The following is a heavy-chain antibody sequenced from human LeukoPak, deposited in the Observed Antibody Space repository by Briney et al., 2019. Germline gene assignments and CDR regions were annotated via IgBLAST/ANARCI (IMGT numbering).Heavy chain of an antibody. CDR1: GGSISSSSYY. J-gene: IGHJ2*01. Sequence: SETLSLTCTVSGGSISSSSYYWGWIRQPPGKGLEWIGSIYYSGSTYYNPSLKSRVTISVDTSKNQFSLKLSSVTAADTAVYYCARLIYWYFDLWGRGTLVTVPS. V-gene: IGHV4-39*01. CDR3: ARLIYWYFDL. CDR2: IYYSGST.